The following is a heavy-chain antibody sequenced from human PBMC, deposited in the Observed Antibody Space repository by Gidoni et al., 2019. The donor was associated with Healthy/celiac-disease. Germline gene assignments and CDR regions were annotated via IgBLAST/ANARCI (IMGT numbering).Heavy chain of an antibody. CDR1: GGSISSYY. D-gene: IGHD6-6*01. Sequence: QVQLQESGPGLVKPSETLSLPFTVSGGSISSYYWSWIRQPPGKGLEWIGYIYSSGSTNYNPSLQSRVTISVDTSKNQFSLKLSSVTAADTAVYYCAVPYSSSSGLGYWGQGTLVTVSS. CDR3: AVPYSSSSGLGY. V-gene: IGHV4-59*08. CDR2: IYSSGST. J-gene: IGHJ4*02.